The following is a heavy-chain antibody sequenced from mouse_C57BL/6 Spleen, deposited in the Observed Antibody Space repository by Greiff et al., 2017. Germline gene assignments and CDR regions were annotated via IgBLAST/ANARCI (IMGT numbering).Heavy chain of an antibody. CDR2: IYPGDGDT. J-gene: IGHJ4*01. D-gene: IGHD2-2*01. Sequence: VQLQESGPALVKPGASVKISCKASGYAFSSSWMNWVKQRPGKGLEWIGRIYPGDGDTNYNGKIKGKATLTADKSSRTAYMQLSSLTSEDSAVYFCARSDGYVYAMDYWGQGTSVTVSS. CDR1: GYAFSSSW. V-gene: IGHV1-82*01. CDR3: ARSDGYVYAMDY.